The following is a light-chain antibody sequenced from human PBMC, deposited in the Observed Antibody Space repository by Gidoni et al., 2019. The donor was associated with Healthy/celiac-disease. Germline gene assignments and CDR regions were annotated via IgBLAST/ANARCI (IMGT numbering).Light chain of an antibody. CDR3: QSYDSSLSGWV. CDR2: GNS. Sequence: QSVLTPPPSVSAAPGQTVTIPCTGSRSNSGAGYDVHWYQQLPGTAPKLVIYGNSHRPSGVPDRFSGSKSGTSASLAITGLQAEDEADYYCQSYDSSLSGWVFGGGTKLTVL. J-gene: IGLJ3*02. CDR1: RSNSGAGYD. V-gene: IGLV1-40*01.